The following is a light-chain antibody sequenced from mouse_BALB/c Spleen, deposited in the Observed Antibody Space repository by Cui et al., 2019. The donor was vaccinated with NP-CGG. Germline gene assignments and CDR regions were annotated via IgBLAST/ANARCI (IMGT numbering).Light chain of an antibody. CDR1: QDINKY. J-gene: IGKJ1*01. Sequence: DIQMTQSPSSLSASLRGKVTITCKTSQDINKYIAWYQYKPGKGPRLLIHYTSTLQPGIPSKFSGSGSGRDFSFSISNLEPEDIASYYCLQYDNFLPTFDGGTKLEIK. CDR3: LQYDNFLPT. V-gene: IGKV19-93*01. CDR2: YTS.